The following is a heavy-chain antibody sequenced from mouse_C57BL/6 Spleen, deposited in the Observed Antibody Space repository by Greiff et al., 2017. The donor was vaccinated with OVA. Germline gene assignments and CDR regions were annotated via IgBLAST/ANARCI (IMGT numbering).Heavy chain of an antibody. D-gene: IGHD2-4*01. V-gene: IGHV14-4*01. CDR1: GFNIKDDY. CDR2: IDPENGDT. Sequence: VQLKESGAELVRPGASVKLSCTASGFNIKDDYMHWVKQRPEQGLEWIGWIDPENGDTEYASKFQGKATITADTSSNTAYLQLSSLTSEDTAVYYCTTWDYDRTFYAMDYWGQGTSVTVSS. CDR3: TTWDYDRTFYAMDY. J-gene: IGHJ4*01.